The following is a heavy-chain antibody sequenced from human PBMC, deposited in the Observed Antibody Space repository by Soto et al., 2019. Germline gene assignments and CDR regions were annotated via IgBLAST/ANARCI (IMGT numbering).Heavy chain of an antibody. D-gene: IGHD6-25*01. CDR2: IIPILGIA. Sequence: SVKVSCKASGGTFSSYTISWVRQAPGQGLEWMGRIIPILGIANYAQKFQGRVTITADKSTSTAYMELSSLRSEDTAVYYCAREGQPSGTPNWFDPWGQGTLVTVSS. CDR3: AREGQPSGTPNWFDP. J-gene: IGHJ5*02. V-gene: IGHV1-69*04. CDR1: GGTFSSYT.